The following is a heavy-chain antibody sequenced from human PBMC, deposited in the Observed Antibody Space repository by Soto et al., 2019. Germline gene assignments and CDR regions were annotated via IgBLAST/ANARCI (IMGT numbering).Heavy chain of an antibody. CDR1: GGSISSYY. CDR2: IYYSGIT. Sequence: PSETLSLTCTVSGGSISSYYWSWIRQPPGKGLEWIVYIYYSGITDYNPSLKSRVTISVDTSKSQFSLKLSSVTAADTAVYYCARDDERSFDYWGQGTLVTVSS. V-gene: IGHV4-59*01. CDR3: ARDDERSFDY. J-gene: IGHJ4*02.